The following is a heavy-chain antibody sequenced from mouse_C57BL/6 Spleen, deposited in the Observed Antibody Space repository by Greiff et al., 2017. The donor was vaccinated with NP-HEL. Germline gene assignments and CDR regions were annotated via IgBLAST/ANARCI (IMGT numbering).Heavy chain of an antibody. CDR2: INPNNGGT. D-gene: IGHD1-1*01. J-gene: IGHJ3*01. Sequence: EVQLQQSGPELVKPGASVKISCKASGYTFTDYYMNWVKQSHGKSLEWIGDINPNNGGTSYNQKFKGKATLTVDKSSSTAYMELRSLTSEDSAVYYCALYGSSLNPGFVYWGQGTLVTVSA. V-gene: IGHV1-26*01. CDR1: GYTFTDYY. CDR3: ALYGSSLNPGFVY.